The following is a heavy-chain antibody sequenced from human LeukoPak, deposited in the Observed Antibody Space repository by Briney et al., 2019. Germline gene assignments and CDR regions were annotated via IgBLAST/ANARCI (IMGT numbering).Heavy chain of an antibody. CDR2: FDPEDGET. CDR1: GYTLTELS. D-gene: IGHD5-12*01. Sequence: ASVKVSCKVSGYTLTELSMHWVRQAPGKGLEWMGGFDPEDGETIYAQKLQGRVTMTTDTSTSTAYMELRSLRSDDTAVYYCAREKWLPYNWFDPWGQGTLVTVSS. J-gene: IGHJ5*02. CDR3: AREKWLPYNWFDP. V-gene: IGHV1-24*01.